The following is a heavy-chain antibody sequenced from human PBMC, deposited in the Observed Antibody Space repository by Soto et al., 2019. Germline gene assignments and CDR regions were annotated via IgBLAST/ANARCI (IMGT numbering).Heavy chain of an antibody. CDR1: GFSLSTSGVG. CDR3: ANRRYYYDSSGYYDAFDI. Sequence: SGPTLVNPTQTLTLTCTFSGFSLSTSGVGVGWIRQPPGKALEWLALIYWNDDKRYSPSLKSRLTITKDTSKNQVVLTMTNMDPVDTATYYCANRRYYYDSSGYYDAFDIWGQGTTVTVSS. J-gene: IGHJ3*02. V-gene: IGHV2-5*01. CDR2: IYWNDDK. D-gene: IGHD3-22*01.